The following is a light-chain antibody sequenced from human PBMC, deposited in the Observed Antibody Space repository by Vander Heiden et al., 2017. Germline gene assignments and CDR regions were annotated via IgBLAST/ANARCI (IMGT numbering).Light chain of an antibody. V-gene: IGKV1-39*01. CDR2: AAS. CDR1: QSISSY. J-gene: IGKJ3*01. CDR3: QQSDSTPGFT. Sequence: DIQMTQSPSSLSASVGDRVTITCRASQSISSYLNWYQQKPGKAPKLLIYAASSLQSGVPSRFSGSGSGTDFTLTTSSLQPEDFATYYCQQSDSTPGFTFGHGTKVDIK.